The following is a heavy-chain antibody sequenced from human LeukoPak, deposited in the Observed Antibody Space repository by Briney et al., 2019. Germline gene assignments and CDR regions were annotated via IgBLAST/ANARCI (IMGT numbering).Heavy chain of an antibody. D-gene: IGHD2-2*01. CDR1: GYTFSSYG. CDR2: ISADNGNT. Sequence: GASVKVSCKASGYTFSSYGISWVRQAPGQGLEWMGWISADNGNTNYVQKFQGRVTMTTDTSTSTAYMELRSLRSDDTAVYYYARALYHTFDYWGQGTLVTVSS. CDR3: ARALYHTFDY. V-gene: IGHV1-18*01. J-gene: IGHJ4*02.